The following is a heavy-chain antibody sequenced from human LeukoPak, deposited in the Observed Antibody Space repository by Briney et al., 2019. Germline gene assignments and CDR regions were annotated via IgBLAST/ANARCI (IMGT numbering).Heavy chain of an antibody. J-gene: IGHJ4*02. D-gene: IGHD1-26*01. CDR3: ARDRVGPNDY. CDR2: INPNSVGT. V-gene: IGHV1-2*02. CDR1: GYTSTGYY. Sequence: GASVKVSCKASGYTSTGYYMHWVRQAPGQGLEWMGWINPNSVGTNYEQKFQGRVTMTRDTSISTAYMELSRLRSDDTAVYYCARDRVGPNDYWGQGTLVTVSS.